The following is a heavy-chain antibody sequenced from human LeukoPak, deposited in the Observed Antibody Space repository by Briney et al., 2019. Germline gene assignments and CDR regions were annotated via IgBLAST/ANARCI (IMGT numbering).Heavy chain of an antibody. V-gene: IGHV4-59*01. J-gene: IGHJ4*02. CDR1: GGSISSYY. Sequence: SETLSLTCTVSGGSISSYYWSWIRQPPGKGLEWIGYIYYSGSTNYNPSLKSRVTISVDTSKNQFSLKLSSVTAADTAVYYCARVNGGRGYSYGNFDYWGQGTLVTVSS. CDR2: IYYSGST. CDR3: ARVNGGRGYSYGNFDY. D-gene: IGHD5-18*01.